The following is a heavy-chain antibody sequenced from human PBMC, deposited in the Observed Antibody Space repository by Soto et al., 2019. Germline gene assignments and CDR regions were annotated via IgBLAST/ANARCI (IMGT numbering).Heavy chain of an antibody. D-gene: IGHD2-2*01. CDR1: GFTFSSYV. J-gene: IGHJ6*03. V-gene: IGHV3-30*18. Sequence: QVQLVESGGGVVQPGRSLRLSCAASGFTFSSYVMHWVRQAPGKGLEWVTLISYDGSEKYYADSVRGRFTISRDNSKNTLDLQMSSLRAEDTAVYYCAKAGEEQLLDYYYYMDVWVKGTTVTVSS. CDR3: AKAGEEQLLDYYYYMDV. CDR2: ISYDGSEK.